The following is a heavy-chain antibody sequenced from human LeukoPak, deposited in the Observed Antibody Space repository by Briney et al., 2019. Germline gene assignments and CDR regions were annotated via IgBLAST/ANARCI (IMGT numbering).Heavy chain of an antibody. CDR3: ARAGDYGDY. D-gene: IGHD3-10*01. CDR2: IYYSGST. CDR1: RGSIGSGGYF. V-gene: IGHV4-31*02. Sequence: PSETLSLTGAVSRGSIGSGGYFWSCIRQHPGKGLEWIGYIYYSGSTYYNPSLKSRVTISVDTSKNQFSLKLSSVTAADTAVYYCARAGDYGDYWGQGTLVTVSS. J-gene: IGHJ4*02.